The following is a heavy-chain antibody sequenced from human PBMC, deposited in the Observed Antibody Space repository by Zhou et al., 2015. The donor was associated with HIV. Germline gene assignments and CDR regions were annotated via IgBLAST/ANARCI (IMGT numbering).Heavy chain of an antibody. D-gene: IGHD6-13*01. Sequence: QVQLVQSGAEVKKPGSSVKVSCKASGGTFSSYAISWVRQAPGQGLEWMGGIIPIFGTANYAQKFQGRVTITADESTSTAYMELSSLRSEDTAVYYCARMRPARVYDRQRRPRQDTKPVYFQHWGQGTLVTVSS. V-gene: IGHV1-69*01. J-gene: IGHJ1*01. CDR3: ARMRPARVYDRQRRPRQDTKPVYFQH. CDR2: IIPIFGTA. CDR1: GGTFSSYA.